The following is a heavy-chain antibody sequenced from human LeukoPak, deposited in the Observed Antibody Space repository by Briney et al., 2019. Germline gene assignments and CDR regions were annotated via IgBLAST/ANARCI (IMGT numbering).Heavy chain of an antibody. J-gene: IGHJ4*02. CDR1: GFTFSSYG. CDR2: IWYDGSNK. CDR3: ARDFAAYCSGGSCYSPYFDY. V-gene: IGHV3-33*01. D-gene: IGHD2-15*01. Sequence: GRSLRLSCAASGFTFSSYGMHGVRQAPGKGLEWGAVIWYDGSNKYYADSVKGRFTISRDNSKNTLYLQMNSLRAEDTAVYYCARDFAAYCSGGSCYSPYFDYWGQGTLVTVSS.